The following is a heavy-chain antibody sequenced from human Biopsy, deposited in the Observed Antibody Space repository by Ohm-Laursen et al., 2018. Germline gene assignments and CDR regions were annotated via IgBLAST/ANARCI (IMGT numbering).Heavy chain of an antibody. CDR2: ISPYNFNT. V-gene: IGHV1-18*01. CDR3: ARDALLPGVGGMDV. Sequence: SSVKVSCKASGYTFSSYAVMWVRQAPGQGLEWMGWISPYNFNTNYAQKFQGRATMTTDTSTNTAYMELNSLRSDDTAMYYCARDALLPGVGGMDVWGQGTTVTVSS. J-gene: IGHJ6*02. D-gene: IGHD3-10*01. CDR1: GYTFSSYA.